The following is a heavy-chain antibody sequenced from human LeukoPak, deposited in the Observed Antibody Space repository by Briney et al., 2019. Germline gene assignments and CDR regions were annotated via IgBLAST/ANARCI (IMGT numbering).Heavy chain of an antibody. CDR2: INPGNGNT. Sequence: ASVKVSCKASGYTFTSFAMHWVRQASGQRLEWMGWINPGNGNTKYSQKFQGRVTITRSTSASTAFMELSSLRSEDTAVYYCARDRGWELRHFDYWGQGTLVTVSS. CDR3: ARDRGWELRHFDY. V-gene: IGHV1-3*01. D-gene: IGHD1-26*01. J-gene: IGHJ4*02. CDR1: GYTFTSFA.